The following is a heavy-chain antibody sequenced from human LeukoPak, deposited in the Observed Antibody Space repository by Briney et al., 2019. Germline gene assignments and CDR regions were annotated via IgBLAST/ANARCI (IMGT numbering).Heavy chain of an antibody. D-gene: IGHD2-2*01. CDR1: GGTFSSYT. J-gene: IGHJ5*02. Sequence: ASVKVSCKASGGTFSSYTISWVRQAPGQGLEWMGRIIPILGIANYAQKFQGRVTITADKSTSTAYMELSSLRSEDTAVYYCERDGHPANIVVVPAASGFDPWGQGTLVTVSS. CDR2: IIPILGIA. CDR3: ERDGHPANIVVVPAASGFDP. V-gene: IGHV1-69*04.